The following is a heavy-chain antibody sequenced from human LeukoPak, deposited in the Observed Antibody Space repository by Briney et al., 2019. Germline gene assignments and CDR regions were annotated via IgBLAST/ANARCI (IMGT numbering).Heavy chain of an antibody. J-gene: IGHJ4*02. CDR1: RFTFSNFY. CDR2: ITSTGLT. D-gene: IGHD3-16*01. CDR3: GQDWAWGAFGS. Sequence: GGSLRLSCAASRFTFSNFYMTWVRQAPGKGLEWVSGITSTGLTYYASSVKGRFTISGDNSKRTLYLQINSLRAEDTALYYCGQDWAWGAFGSWGQGALVTVSS. V-gene: IGHV3-53*01.